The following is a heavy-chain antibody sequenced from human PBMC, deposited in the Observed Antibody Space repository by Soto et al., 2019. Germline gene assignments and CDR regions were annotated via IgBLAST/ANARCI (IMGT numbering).Heavy chain of an antibody. CDR1: GFNFGDYA. D-gene: IGHD3-22*01. V-gene: IGHV3-30-3*01. CDR3: ARARYSDGYVKEACDN. CDR2: ISGDGRVT. J-gene: IGHJ4*02. Sequence: QVQPVESGGGVVQPGGSLRLSCAASGFNFGDYAMHWVRQAPGKGLEWVAVISGDGRVTFYTDSVKGRFIISRDNSKSTLFLQLNSLRAEDTAVYYCARARYSDGYVKEACDNWGQGILVSVSS.